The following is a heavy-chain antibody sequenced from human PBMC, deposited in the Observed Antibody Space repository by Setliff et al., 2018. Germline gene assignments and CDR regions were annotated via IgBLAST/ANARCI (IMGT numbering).Heavy chain of an antibody. J-gene: IGHJ5*02. V-gene: IGHV3-21*01. D-gene: IGHD3-16*01. Sequence: GGSLRLSCAASGFIFSDHYMDWVRQAPGKGPEWVSSISSSGSDIYYADSVRGRFTISRDNAKNSLYLQMASLRAEDTAVYYCARRDLFGGGVVVGAPGGIDISNPFQSLPWG. CDR2: ISSSGSDI. CDR3: ARRDLFGGGVVVGAPGGIDISNPFQSLP. CDR1: GFIFSDHY.